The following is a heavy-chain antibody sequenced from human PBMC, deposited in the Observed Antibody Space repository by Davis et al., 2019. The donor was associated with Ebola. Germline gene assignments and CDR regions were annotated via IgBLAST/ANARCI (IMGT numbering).Heavy chain of an antibody. J-gene: IGHJ6*03. CDR3: ARELIPYMYYYDSSLHQYYMDV. V-gene: IGHV1-46*01. CDR2: INPSGGST. D-gene: IGHD3-22*01. CDR1: GYTFTSYD. Sequence: ASVKVSCKASGYTFTSYDTNWVRQATGQGLKWMGIINPSGGSTSYAQKFQGRVTMTRDTSTSTVYMELRSLRSDDTAVYYCARELIPYMYYYDSSLHQYYMDVWGKGTTVTVSS.